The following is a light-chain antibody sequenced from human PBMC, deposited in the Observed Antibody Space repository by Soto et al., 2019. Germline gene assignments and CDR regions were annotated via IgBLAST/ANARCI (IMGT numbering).Light chain of an antibody. V-gene: IGKV1-9*01. CDR3: QQLNRYPRT. CDR1: QGISSY. CDR2: AAS. Sequence: DIQLTQSPSFLSASVGDRVTITCWASQGISSYLAWYQQKPGKAPKLLIYAASTLQSGVPSRFSGSGSGTEFTLTISSLQPEDFPTYYGQQLNRYPRTFVQGTKLEIK. J-gene: IGKJ1*01.